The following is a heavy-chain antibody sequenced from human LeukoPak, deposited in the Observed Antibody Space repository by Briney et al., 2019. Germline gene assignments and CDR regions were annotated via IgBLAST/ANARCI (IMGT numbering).Heavy chain of an antibody. V-gene: IGHV1-2*02. D-gene: IGHD3-10*01. CDR1: GYTFTGYY. Sequence: ASVKVSCKASGYTFTGYYMHWVRQAPGQGLEWMGWINPNSGGTNYAQKFQGRVTMTRDTSISTAYMELSRLRSDDTAVYYCARISGGMEAFDIWGQGTMVTVSS. CDR3: ARISGGMEAFDI. J-gene: IGHJ3*02. CDR2: INPNSGGT.